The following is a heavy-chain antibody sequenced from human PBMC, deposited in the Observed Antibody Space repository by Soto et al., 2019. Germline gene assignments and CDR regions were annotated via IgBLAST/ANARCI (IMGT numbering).Heavy chain of an antibody. D-gene: IGHD3-10*01. V-gene: IGHV1-18*01. CDR1: GYAFTTYG. CDR2: ISAHNGNT. Sequence: QVHLVQSGAEVKKPGASVKVSCKGSGYAFTTYGITWVRQAPGQGLEWRGWISAHNGNTNYAQKLQGRVTVTRDTSTSAAYMEQRSVRSDDTAVYYCARGRYGEYWGQGALVTVSS. CDR3: ARGRYGEY. J-gene: IGHJ4*02.